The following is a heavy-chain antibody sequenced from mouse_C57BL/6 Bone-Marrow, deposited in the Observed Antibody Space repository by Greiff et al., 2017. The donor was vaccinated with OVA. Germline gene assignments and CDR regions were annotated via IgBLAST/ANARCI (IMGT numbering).Heavy chain of an antibody. CDR1: GFSLTSHA. V-gene: IGHV2-9-1*01. Sequence: VQGVESGPGLVAPSQSLSITCTVPGFSLTSHAISWVRQPPGKGLEWVGVIWTGGGTNYNSALKSRLSISKNNSKSQVFLKMNSLQTDDTARYYCSRNWAGTDYWGQGTTLTVSS. D-gene: IGHD3-3*01. J-gene: IGHJ2*01. CDR2: IWTGGGT. CDR3: SRNWAGTDY.